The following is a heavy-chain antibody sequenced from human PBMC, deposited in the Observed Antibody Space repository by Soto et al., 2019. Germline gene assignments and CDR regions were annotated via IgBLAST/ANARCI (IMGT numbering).Heavy chain of an antibody. Sequence: SVKVSCKASGGTFSSYAISWVRQAPGQGLEWMGGIIPIFGTANYAQKFQGRVTITADESTSTAYMELSSLRSEDTAVYYCARDQGADKDYYDSSGYYPFDYWGQGTLVTVSS. CDR3: ARDQGADKDYYDSSGYYPFDY. J-gene: IGHJ4*02. CDR1: GGTFSSYA. D-gene: IGHD3-22*01. V-gene: IGHV1-69*13. CDR2: IIPIFGTA.